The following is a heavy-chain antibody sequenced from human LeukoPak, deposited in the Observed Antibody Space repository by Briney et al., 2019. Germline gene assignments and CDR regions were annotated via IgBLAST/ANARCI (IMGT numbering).Heavy chain of an antibody. D-gene: IGHD3-22*01. CDR2: INPNSGGT. CDR3: ARDLDYYDSSGYYDDY. CDR1: GYTFTGYY. V-gene: IGHV1-2*02. Sequence: ASVKVSCKASGYTFTGYYMHRVRQAPGQGLEWMGWINPNSGGTNYAQKFQGRVTMTRDTSISTAYMELSRLRSDDTAVYYCARDLDYYDSSGYYDDYWGQGTLVTVSS. J-gene: IGHJ4*02.